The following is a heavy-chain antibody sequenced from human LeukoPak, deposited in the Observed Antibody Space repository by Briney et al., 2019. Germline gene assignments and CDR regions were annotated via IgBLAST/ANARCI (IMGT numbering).Heavy chain of an antibody. Sequence: TGGSLRLSCAASEFIFDDYIMQWVRLAPGKGLEWVSGVSPPGGGTYYADSVKGRFTISRDDSRNTLSLQMNSLRVEDTAVYYCARDLAWGAFDYWGQGILVAVSS. CDR1: EFIFDDYI. V-gene: IGHV3-23*01. CDR3: ARDLAWGAFDY. J-gene: IGHJ4*02. CDR2: VSPPGGGT. D-gene: IGHD7-27*01.